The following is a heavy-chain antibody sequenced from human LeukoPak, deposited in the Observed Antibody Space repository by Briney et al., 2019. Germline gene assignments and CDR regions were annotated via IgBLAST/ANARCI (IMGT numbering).Heavy chain of an antibody. CDR1: GYTLTELS. V-gene: IGHV1-24*01. Sequence: ASVKVSCKVSGYTLTELSMHWVRQAPGKGLEWMGGFDPEDGETIYAQKFQGRVTMTEDTSTDTAYMELSSLRSEDTAVYYCATGCGPGSYYIGVYYYGMDVWGQGTTVTVSS. CDR2: FDPEDGET. D-gene: IGHD3-10*01. CDR3: ATGCGPGSYYIGVYYYGMDV. J-gene: IGHJ6*02.